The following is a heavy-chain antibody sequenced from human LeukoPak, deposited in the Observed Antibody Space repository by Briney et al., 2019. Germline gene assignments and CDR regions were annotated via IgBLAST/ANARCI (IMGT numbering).Heavy chain of an antibody. CDR3: ARLVCGGGSCPAEFDY. D-gene: IGHD2-15*01. CDR1: GGSVSSGGHY. Sequence: PSETLSLTCIVSGGSVSSGGHYWGWIRQPTGKGLEWIGSIYYSGSTYYNPSLNNRVTIFIDMSKNQFSLRLNSVTATDTAVYYCARLVCGGGSCPAEFDYWGQGTLVTVSS. J-gene: IGHJ4*02. V-gene: IGHV4-39*01. CDR2: IYYSGST.